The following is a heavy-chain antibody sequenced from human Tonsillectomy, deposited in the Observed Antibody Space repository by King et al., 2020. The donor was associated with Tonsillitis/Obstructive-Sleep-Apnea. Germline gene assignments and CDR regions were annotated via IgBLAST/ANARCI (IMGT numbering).Heavy chain of an antibody. CDR1: GLAVSSNY. D-gene: IGHD2-21*01. CDR2: IYSGGST. J-gene: IGHJ4*02. CDR3: AGGVVIAILDY. V-gene: IGHV3-66*01. Sequence: VQLVESGGGLVQPGGSLRLSCAASGLAVSSNYISWVRQAPGKGLEWVSVIYSGGSTYYGDSVKGRFTISRDNSKNTVYLQMNSLRVEDTAVYYCAGGVVIAILDYWGQGALVTVSS.